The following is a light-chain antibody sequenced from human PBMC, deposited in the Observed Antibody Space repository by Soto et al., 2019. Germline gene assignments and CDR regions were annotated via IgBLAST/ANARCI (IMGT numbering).Light chain of an antibody. CDR1: SGHSSYA. CDR3: QTWGTPHVV. V-gene: IGLV4-69*01. J-gene: IGLJ2*01. CDR2: VNSDGYH. Sequence: QLVLTQSPSASASLGASVKLTCTLSSGHSSYAIAWHQQQPEKGPRYLMKVNSDGYHNKGDGIPDRFSGSSSGAERYLTISSLQSEDEADYYCQTWGTPHVVFGGGTKLTVL.